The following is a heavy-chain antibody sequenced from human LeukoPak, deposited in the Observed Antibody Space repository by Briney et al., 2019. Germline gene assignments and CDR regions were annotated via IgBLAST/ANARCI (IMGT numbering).Heavy chain of an antibody. CDR3: ARHVESLGAGFPFDC. CDR2: ISFNERT. CDR1: GDSIRSRSFY. Sequence: PSETLSLTCTVSGDSIRSRSFYWGWIRQPPGKGLEWTVTISFNERTYYNPSLKSRVSISGDTSKNQFSLRLTSVTAADTAMYYCARHVESLGAGFPFDCWGQGTLVTVSS. J-gene: IGHJ4*02. V-gene: IGHV4-39*01. D-gene: IGHD3-16*01.